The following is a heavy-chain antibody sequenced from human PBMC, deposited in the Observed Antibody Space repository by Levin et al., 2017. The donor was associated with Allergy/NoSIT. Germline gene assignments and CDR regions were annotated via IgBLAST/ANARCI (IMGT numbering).Heavy chain of an antibody. V-gene: IGHV3-15*01. J-gene: IGHJ4*02. CDR2: IKSKTDGGTT. Sequence: SCAASGFTFSNAWMSWVRQAPGKGLEWVGRIKSKTDGGTTDYAAPVKGRFTISRDDSKNTLYLQMNSLKTEDTAVYYCTTGRDYGDYVGYWGQGTLVTVSS. CDR1: GFTFSNAW. D-gene: IGHD4-17*01. CDR3: TTGRDYGDYVGY.